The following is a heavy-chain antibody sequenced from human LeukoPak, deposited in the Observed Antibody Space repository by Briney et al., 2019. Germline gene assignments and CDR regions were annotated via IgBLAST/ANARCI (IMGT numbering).Heavy chain of an antibody. V-gene: IGHV4-39*01. Sequence: SETLSLTCTVSSGSISSSSYSWGWIRQPPGQGLEWIGTIYYSGSTYYNPSVKSRVTISVDTSKNQFSLKLSSVTAADTAVYYCASLLRTSRDDYNFDYWGQGTLVTVSS. CDR2: IYYSGST. CDR3: ASLLRTSRDDYNFDY. J-gene: IGHJ4*02. D-gene: IGHD5-24*01. CDR1: SGSISSSSYS.